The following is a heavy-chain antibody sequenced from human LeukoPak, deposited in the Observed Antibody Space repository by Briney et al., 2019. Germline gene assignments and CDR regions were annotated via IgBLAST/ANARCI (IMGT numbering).Heavy chain of an antibody. CDR1: GFTFSSYW. CDR2: IKQDGSEK. J-gene: IGHJ4*02. Sequence: GGSLRLSCAASGFTFSSYWMSWVRQAPGKGLEWVANIKQDGSEKYYVDSVKGRFTISRDNAKNSLYLQMNSLRAEDTAVYYCARLNVPADEYYFDYWGQGTLVTVSS. D-gene: IGHD2-2*01. V-gene: IGHV3-7*01. CDR3: ARLNVPADEYYFDY.